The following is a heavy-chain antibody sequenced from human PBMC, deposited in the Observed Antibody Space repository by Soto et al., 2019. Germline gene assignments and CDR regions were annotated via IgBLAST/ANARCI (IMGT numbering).Heavy chain of an antibody. Sequence: SGTLSLTCTASGGSISSCYWSWIWQHPGKGLEWIGYIYYSGSTNYNPSLKSRVTISVDTSKNQFSLKLSSVTAADTAVYYCASERTYYDILTGYSSSGIFDIWGQGTMVTGSS. CDR2: IYYSGST. V-gene: IGHV4-59*08. CDR1: GGSISSCY. J-gene: IGHJ3*02. CDR3: ASERTYYDILTGYSSSGIFDI. D-gene: IGHD3-9*01.